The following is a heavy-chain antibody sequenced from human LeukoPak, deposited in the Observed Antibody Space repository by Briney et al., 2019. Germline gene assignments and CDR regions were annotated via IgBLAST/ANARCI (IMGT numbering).Heavy chain of an antibody. J-gene: IGHJ6*03. D-gene: IGHD3-3*01. CDR1: GGSFSDYY. Sequence: PSETLSLTCAVYGGSFSDYYWSWIRQPPGKGLEWIGEINHSGSTNYNPSLKSRVTISVDTSKNQFSLKLSSVTAADTAVYYCARGGSDFWSGYYRHYYMDVWGKGTTVTVSS. V-gene: IGHV4-34*01. CDR3: ARGGSDFWSGYYRHYYMDV. CDR2: INHSGST.